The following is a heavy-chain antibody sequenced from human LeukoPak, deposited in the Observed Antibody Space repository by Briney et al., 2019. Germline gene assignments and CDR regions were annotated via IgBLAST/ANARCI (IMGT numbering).Heavy chain of an antibody. CDR1: GFTFSSYA. D-gene: IGHD6-19*01. Sequence: GGSLRLSCAASGFTFSSYAMHWVRQAPGKGLEWVAVISYDGSNKYYADSVKGRFTISRDNSKNTLYPRMNSLRAEDTAVYYCARDHSSGSGWYKEDYYYGMDVWGQGTTVTVSS. CDR3: ARDHSSGSGWYKEDYYYGMDV. CDR2: ISYDGSNK. V-gene: IGHV3-30-3*01. J-gene: IGHJ6*02.